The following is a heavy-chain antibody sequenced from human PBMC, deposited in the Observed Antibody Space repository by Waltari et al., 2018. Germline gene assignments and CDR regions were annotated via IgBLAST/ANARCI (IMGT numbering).Heavy chain of an antibody. V-gene: IGHV5-51*01. D-gene: IGHD5-12*01. Sequence: EVQLVQSGAEVKKPGESLKISCKGSGYSFTSYWIGWVRQMPGKGLEWMGFIHPWDSEPRYGRAFHGKSTISADKSFSTAYRQWGSLKASDTAMYYCARHSRGLEMATPDYYYVMDVWGQGTTVTVSS. CDR1: GYSFTSYW. CDR2: IHPWDSEP. J-gene: IGHJ6*02. CDR3: ARHSRGLEMATPDYYYVMDV.